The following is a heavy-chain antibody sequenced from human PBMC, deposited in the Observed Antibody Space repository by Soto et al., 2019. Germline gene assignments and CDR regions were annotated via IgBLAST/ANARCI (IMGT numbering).Heavy chain of an antibody. Sequence: EVQLVESGGGLVQPGGSLRLSCAASGFTFSSYSMNWVRQAPGKGLEWVSYISSSSSTIYYADSVKGRFTISRDNAKNSLYLQMNSLRAEDTAVYYCAGDRPRYCSSTSCLSEYFQHWGQGTLVTVSS. CDR1: GFTFSSYS. CDR3: AGDRPRYCSSTSCLSEYFQH. D-gene: IGHD2-2*01. V-gene: IGHV3-48*01. CDR2: ISSSSSTI. J-gene: IGHJ1*01.